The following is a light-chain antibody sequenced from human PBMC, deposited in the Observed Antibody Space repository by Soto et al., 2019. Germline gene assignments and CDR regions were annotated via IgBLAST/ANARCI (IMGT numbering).Light chain of an antibody. CDR3: AAWDDSLNAHAV. V-gene: IGLV1-44*01. CDR1: SSNIGSNT. J-gene: IGLJ7*01. CDR2: SNN. Sequence: QSVLTQPPSASGTPGQRVTISCSGSSSNIGSNTVNWYQQLPGTAPKLLIYSNNQRPSGVPDRFSGSKSGTSASLAISGLQSVDEADYYCAAWDDSLNAHAVFGGGTQLTVL.